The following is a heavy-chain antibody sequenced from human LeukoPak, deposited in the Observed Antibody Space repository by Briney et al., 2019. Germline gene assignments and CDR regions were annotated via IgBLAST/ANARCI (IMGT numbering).Heavy chain of an antibody. CDR3: AREKVYYGSGRQLDY. CDR1: GGSISSYY. V-gene: IGHV4-59*12. D-gene: IGHD3-10*01. Sequence: PSETLSLTCTVSGGSISSYYWSWIRQPPGKGLEWIGYIYYSGSTDYNPSLKSRVTISVDTSKNQFSLKLSSVTAADTAVYYCAREKVYYGSGRQLDYWGQGTLVTVSS. J-gene: IGHJ4*02. CDR2: IYYSGST.